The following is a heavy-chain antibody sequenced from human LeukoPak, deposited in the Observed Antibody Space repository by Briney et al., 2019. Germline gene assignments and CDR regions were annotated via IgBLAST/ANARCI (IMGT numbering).Heavy chain of an antibody. D-gene: IGHD2-15*01. CDR3: ARGRRYCSGGSCYVGY. J-gene: IGHJ4*02. Sequence: GSLRLSCAASGFTFSSYSMNWVRQAPGKGLEWVSYISSSSTIYYADSVKGRFTISRDNAKNSLYLQMNSLRDEDTAVYYCARGRRYCSGGSCYVGYWGQGTLVTVSS. V-gene: IGHV3-48*02. CDR1: GFTFSSYS. CDR2: ISSSSTI.